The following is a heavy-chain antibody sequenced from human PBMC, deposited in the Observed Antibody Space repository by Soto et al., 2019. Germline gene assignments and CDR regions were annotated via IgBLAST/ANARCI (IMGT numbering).Heavy chain of an antibody. D-gene: IGHD6-25*01. CDR2: VTPDGRST. CDR1: GFSFSNYW. CDR3: TTLSSAVSYSAFDI. Sequence: EVQLVESGGGLVQPGGSLRLSCAASGFSFSNYWVHWVRHAPGKGLVWVSRVTPDGRSTSYPDSVKGRFTVSRDNAKNTVSLEMNSLRVEDTAVYYCTTLSSAVSYSAFDIWGQGTVIIVSS. V-gene: IGHV3-74*01. J-gene: IGHJ3*02.